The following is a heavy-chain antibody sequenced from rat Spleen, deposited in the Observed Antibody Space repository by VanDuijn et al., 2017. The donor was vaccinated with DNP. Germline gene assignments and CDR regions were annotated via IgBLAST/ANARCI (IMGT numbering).Heavy chain of an antibody. D-gene: IGHD1-6*01. CDR1: GFSLTSYG. CDR3: SRVLYNGYQRHYWSFDF. J-gene: IGHJ1*01. V-gene: IGHV2S12*01. Sequence: QVQLKESGPGLVQTTQTLSVTCTVSGFSLTSYGVHWVRQPPGKGLEWIAAISNSGITYYNPALKSRLSISRDTSKSQVFLRMNSLQTEDTAIYFCSRVLYNGYQRHYWSFDFWGPGTMVTVSS. CDR2: ISNSGIT.